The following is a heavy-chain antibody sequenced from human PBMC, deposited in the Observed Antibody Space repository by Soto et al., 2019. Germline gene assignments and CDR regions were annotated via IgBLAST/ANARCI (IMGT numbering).Heavy chain of an antibody. CDR1: GFTFSSYG. V-gene: IGHV3-33*01. CDR2: ILYDGSNK. Sequence: PGGSLRLSXAASGFTFSSYGMHWVRQAPGKGLEWVAVILYDGSNKYYADSVKGRFTISRDNSKNTLYLQMNSLRAEDTAVYYCARDRELWFGEIPIGAFDPWGQGTLVTVSS. D-gene: IGHD3-10*01. J-gene: IGHJ5*02. CDR3: ARDRELWFGEIPIGAFDP.